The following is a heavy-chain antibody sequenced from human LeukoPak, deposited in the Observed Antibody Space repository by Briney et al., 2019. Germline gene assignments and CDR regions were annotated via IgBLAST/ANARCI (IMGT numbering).Heavy chain of an antibody. CDR2: ISAYNGNT. CDR3: ARRGLQLWYEWFDP. J-gene: IGHJ5*02. V-gene: IGHV1-18*01. D-gene: IGHD5-18*01. Sequence: GASVKVSCKASGGTFSSYAISWVRQAPGQGLEWMGWISAYNGNTNYAQKLQGRVTMTTDTSTSTAYMELRSLRSDDTAVYYCARRGLQLWYEWFDPWGQGTLVTVSS. CDR1: GGTFSSYA.